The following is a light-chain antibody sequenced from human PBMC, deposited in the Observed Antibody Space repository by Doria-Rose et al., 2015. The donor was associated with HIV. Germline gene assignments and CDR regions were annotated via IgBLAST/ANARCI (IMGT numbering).Light chain of an antibody. Sequence: RVTITCRASQGIRNDLGWYQQKPGKAPKLLIFGTSSLQSGVSSRFSGSGSGTDFTLTICSLQPEDFATYYCLQDYSYPRTFGGGTKVEIK. CDR3: LQDYSYPRT. CDR1: QGIRND. CDR2: GTS. V-gene: IGKV1-6*01. J-gene: IGKJ4*02.